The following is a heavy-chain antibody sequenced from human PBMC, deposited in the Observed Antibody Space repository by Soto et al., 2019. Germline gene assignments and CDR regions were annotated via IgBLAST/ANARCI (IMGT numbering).Heavy chain of an antibody. CDR1: GYTFTSYA. D-gene: IGHD3-22*01. Sequence: ASVKVSCKASGYTFTSYAMHWVRQAPGQRLEWMGWINAGNGNTKYSQKFQGRVTITRDTSASTAYMELSSLRSEGTAVYYCARGSYYYDSSGYYYSPKPPYYFDYWGQGTLVTVSP. CDR2: INAGNGNT. CDR3: ARGSYYYDSSGYYYSPKPPYYFDY. J-gene: IGHJ4*02. V-gene: IGHV1-3*01.